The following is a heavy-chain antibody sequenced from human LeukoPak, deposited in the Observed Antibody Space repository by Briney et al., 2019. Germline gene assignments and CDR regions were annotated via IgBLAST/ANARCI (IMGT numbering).Heavy chain of an antibody. CDR1: GFTFSSYS. D-gene: IGHD3-22*01. Sequence: GGSLTHSCAASGFTFSSYSMNWVRQAPGKGLEWVSFISSSGTTYYADSVKGRFTISRDNAKSSVYLQLNSLRGEDTAVYYCARGSMIIVADGYFDLWGRGTQVTVSS. V-gene: IGHV3-48*01. CDR3: ARGSMIIVADGYFDL. CDR2: ISSSGTT. J-gene: IGHJ2*01.